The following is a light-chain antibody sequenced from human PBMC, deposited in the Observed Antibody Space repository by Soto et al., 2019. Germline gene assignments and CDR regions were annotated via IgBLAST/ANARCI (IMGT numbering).Light chain of an antibody. J-gene: IGLJ2*01. Sequence: QSALTQPASVSGSPGQSITISCTGTSSDVGNYNYVSWYQEHPGKDPRLIIYQVTNRPSGVSNRFSGSKSGHTASLTISGLQAEDESDYYCSSFSTGSSYVIFGGGTKLTVL. CDR3: SSFSTGSSYVI. V-gene: IGLV2-14*01. CDR2: QVT. CDR1: SSDVGNYNY.